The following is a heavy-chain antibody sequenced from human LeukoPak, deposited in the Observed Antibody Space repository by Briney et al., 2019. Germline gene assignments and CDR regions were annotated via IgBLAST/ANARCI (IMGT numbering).Heavy chain of an antibody. Sequence: GASVKVSCKASVYTFTGYDMHLGRQAPGQGLEWRGWINPNSGGTNYAQKFQGRVTMTTDTSISTAYMELSRLRSADTAVYYCAREDYYGSGSYSGLNDYWGQGTLVTVSS. V-gene: IGHV1-2*02. CDR1: VYTFTGYD. D-gene: IGHD3-10*01. CDR2: INPNSGGT. CDR3: AREDYYGSGSYSGLNDY. J-gene: IGHJ4*02.